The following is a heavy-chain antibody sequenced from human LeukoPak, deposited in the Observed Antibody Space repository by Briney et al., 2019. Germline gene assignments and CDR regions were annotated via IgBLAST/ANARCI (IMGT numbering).Heavy chain of an antibody. CDR1: GGSISSYY. V-gene: IGHV4-59*01. J-gene: IGHJ6*02. CDR2: IYYSGST. CDR3: ARDRGIAAAGINYYYYGMDV. Sequence: SETLSLTCTVSGGSISSYYWSWIRQPPGMGLEWIGYIYYSGSTNYNPSLKSRVTISVGTSKNQFSLKLSSVTAADTAVYYCARDRGIAAAGINYYYYGMDVWGQGTTVTVSS. D-gene: IGHD6-13*01.